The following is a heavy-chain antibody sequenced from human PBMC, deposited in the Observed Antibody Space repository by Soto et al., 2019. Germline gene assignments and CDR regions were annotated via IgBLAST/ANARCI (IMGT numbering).Heavy chain of an antibody. V-gene: IGHV4-31*03. Sequence: SETLSLTCTVSVVSISSGGYYWSWIRQHPWKGLEWIGYIYYNGSTYYNPSLKSRVTISVDTSKNQFSLKLSSVTAADTAVYYCGSDLRDVKQQLVRYGMEVLGQG. CDR3: GSDLRDVKQQLVRYGMEV. CDR2: IYYNGST. CDR1: VVSISSGGYY. D-gene: IGHD6-13*01. J-gene: IGHJ6*01.